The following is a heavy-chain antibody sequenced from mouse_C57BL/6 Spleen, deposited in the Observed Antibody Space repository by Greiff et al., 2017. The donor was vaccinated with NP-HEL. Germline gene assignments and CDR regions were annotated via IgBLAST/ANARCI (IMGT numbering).Heavy chain of an antibody. CDR2: ISYDGSN. CDR3: ASGLYGSSPYYFDY. CDR1: GYSITSGYY. Sequence: DVKLQESGPGLVKPSQSLSLTCSVTGYSITSGYYWNWIRQVPGNKLEWMGYISYDGSNNYNPSLKNRISITRDTSKNQFFLKLNSVTTEDTATYYCASGLYGSSPYYFDYWGQGTTLTVSS. D-gene: IGHD1-1*01. V-gene: IGHV3-6*01. J-gene: IGHJ2*01.